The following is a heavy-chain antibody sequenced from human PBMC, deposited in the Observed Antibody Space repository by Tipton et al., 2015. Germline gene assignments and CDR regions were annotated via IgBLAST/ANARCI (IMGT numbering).Heavy chain of an antibody. Sequence: TLSLTCTVSGASITRGRYYWSWIRQHPGKGLEWIGFIYYSGSTYYNPSLKSRVNISVDASENQFSLKLSSVTAADTAVYYCARKRMGYFDYWGQGTLVTVSS. J-gene: IGHJ4*02. CDR1: GASITRGRYY. CDR2: IYYSGST. CDR3: ARKRMGYFDY. D-gene: IGHD2-8*01. V-gene: IGHV4-31*03.